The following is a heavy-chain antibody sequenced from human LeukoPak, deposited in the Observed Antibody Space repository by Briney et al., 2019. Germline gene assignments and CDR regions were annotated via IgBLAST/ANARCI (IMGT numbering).Heavy chain of an antibody. CDR3: AKDLSRGNYPIAFDI. CDR1: GFTLSTYG. V-gene: IGHV3-30*02. J-gene: IGHJ3*02. Sequence: GGSLRLSCAPSGFTLSTYGMHWVREAPGKGLEWVAFIRFDGNSKFYGDSVKGRFSVSRDTSKNTLYLQMNSLRTEDTAVYYCAKDLSRGNYPIAFDIWGQGTMVTVSS. D-gene: IGHD3-22*01. CDR2: IRFDGNSK.